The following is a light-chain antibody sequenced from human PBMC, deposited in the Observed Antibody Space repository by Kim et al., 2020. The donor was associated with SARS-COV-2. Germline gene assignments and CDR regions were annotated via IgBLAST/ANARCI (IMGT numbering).Light chain of an antibody. CDR1: QSVSRN. J-gene: IGKJ4*01. Sequence: SVYPGERATLSCRASQSVSRNVAGYQQKPGQDPRLFIYGASIRATGIPSRFSGSGSGTEFTLTINSLQAEDFAVYSCQQYNEWPSFGGGTKVDIK. V-gene: IGKV3D-15*01. CDR2: GAS. CDR3: QQYNEWPS.